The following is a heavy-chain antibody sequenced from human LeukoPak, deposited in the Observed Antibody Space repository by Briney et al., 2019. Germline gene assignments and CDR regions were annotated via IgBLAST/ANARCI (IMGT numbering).Heavy chain of an antibody. D-gene: IGHD3-3*01. J-gene: IGHJ3*02. CDR1: GGSFSGYY. CDR2: INHSGST. CDR3: ARHRVTIFDAFDI. Sequence: SETLSLTCAVYGGSFSGYYWSWIRQPPGKGLEWIGEINHSGSTNYNPSLKSRVTISVDTSKNQFSLKLSSVTAADTAVYYCARHRVTIFDAFDIWGQGTMVTVSS. V-gene: IGHV4-34*01.